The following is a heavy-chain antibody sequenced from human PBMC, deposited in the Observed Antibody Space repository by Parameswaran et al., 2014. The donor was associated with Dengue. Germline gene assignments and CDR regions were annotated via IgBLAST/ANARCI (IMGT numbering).Heavy chain of an antibody. V-gene: IGHV4-59*08. CDR2: IYYSGST. J-gene: IGHJ6*02. D-gene: IGHD6-13*01. CDR3: ARAAAGPYYYYGMDV. Sequence: WIRQPPGKGLEWIGYIYYSGSTSYNPSLKSRVTISVDTSKNQFSLKLSSVTAADTAVYYCARAAAGPYYYYGMDVWGQGTTVTVSS.